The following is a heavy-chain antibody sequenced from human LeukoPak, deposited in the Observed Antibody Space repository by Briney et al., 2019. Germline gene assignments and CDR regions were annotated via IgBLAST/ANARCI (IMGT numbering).Heavy chain of an antibody. J-gene: IGHJ6*02. V-gene: IGHV3-33*01. CDR2: IWYDGSNK. CDR1: GFTFSSYG. CDR3: ARDGRANYYYYYGMDV. Sequence: GRSLRLSCAASGFTFSSYGMHWVRQTPGKGLEWVSVIWYDGSNKYYADSVKGRFTISRDNSKNTLYLQMNSLRAEDTAVYYCARDGRANYYYYYGMDVWGQGTTVTVSS.